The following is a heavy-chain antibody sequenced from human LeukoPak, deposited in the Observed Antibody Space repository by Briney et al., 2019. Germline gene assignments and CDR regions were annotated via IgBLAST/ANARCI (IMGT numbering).Heavy chain of an antibody. CDR2: IKYDASST. V-gene: IGHV3-74*01. Sequence: GGSLRLSCAASGFIFSDYYMNWIRQAPGKGLVWVSRIKYDASSTSYADSVKGRFTISRDNAKNTLYLQMNSLRAEDTAVYYCARGATYAYYQDYWGQGTLVTVSS. CDR3: ARGATYAYYQDY. D-gene: IGHD1-26*01. J-gene: IGHJ4*02. CDR1: GFIFSDYY.